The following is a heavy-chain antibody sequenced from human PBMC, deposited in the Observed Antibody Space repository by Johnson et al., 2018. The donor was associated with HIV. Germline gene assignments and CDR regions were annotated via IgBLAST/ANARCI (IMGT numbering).Heavy chain of an antibody. CDR2: ISSGGRTI. J-gene: IGHJ3*02. Sequence: QVQLVESGGGLVKPGGSLRLSCAASGFNFSDHYMTWIRQAPGKGLEWVSYISSGGRTIYYADSVKGRFTISRDNAKNSLYLQMNSLRAEETALYYCAKVGLIVVAIGNDAFDIWGQGTMVTVSS. V-gene: IGHV3-11*04. CDR3: AKVGLIVVAIGNDAFDI. CDR1: GFNFSDHY. D-gene: IGHD2-21*01.